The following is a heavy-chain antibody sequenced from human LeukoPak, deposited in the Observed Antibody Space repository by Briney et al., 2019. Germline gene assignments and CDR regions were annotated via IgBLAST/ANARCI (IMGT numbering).Heavy chain of an antibody. CDR2: IYYSGNT. D-gene: IGHD5-18*01. CDR1: GVSISSSNSY. J-gene: IGHJ4*02. Sequence: PSETLSLTCTVSGVSISSSNSYWGWIRQPPGKGLEWIGSIYYSGNTYYNPSLKSRVTISVDTSKNQFSLKLSSVTAADTAVYYCARQAPLNRDTSYFDYWGQGTLVTVSS. V-gene: IGHV4-39*01. CDR3: ARQAPLNRDTSYFDY.